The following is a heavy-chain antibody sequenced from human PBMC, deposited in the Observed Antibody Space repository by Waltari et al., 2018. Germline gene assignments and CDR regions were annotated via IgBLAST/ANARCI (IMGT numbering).Heavy chain of an antibody. J-gene: IGHJ4*02. Sequence: QLQLQESGPGLVKPSETLSLTCTVSGGSISSSSYYWGWIRQPPGKGLEWIGSIYYSGSTYYNPSLKSRVTISVDTSKNQFSLKLSSVTAADTAVYYCARGSRSSSYYFDYWGQGTLVTVSS. CDR2: IYYSGST. CDR1: GGSISSSSYY. CDR3: ARGSRSSSYYFDY. D-gene: IGHD6-6*01. V-gene: IGHV4-39*07.